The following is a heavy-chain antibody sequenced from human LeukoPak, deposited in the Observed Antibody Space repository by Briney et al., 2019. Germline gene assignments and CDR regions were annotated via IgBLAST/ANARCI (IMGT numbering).Heavy chain of an antibody. D-gene: IGHD4-17*01. J-gene: IGHJ4*02. V-gene: IGHV3-7*01. Sequence: GGSLRLSCAASGFTFSSYWMRWVRQAPGKGLEWVANIKHDGSEKYYVDSVKGRFTISRDNAEKSLYLQMNGLRAEDTAVYYCARDPYGDYGDCFDYWGQGTLVTVSS. CDR3: ARDPYGDYGDCFDY. CDR2: IKHDGSEK. CDR1: GFTFSSYW.